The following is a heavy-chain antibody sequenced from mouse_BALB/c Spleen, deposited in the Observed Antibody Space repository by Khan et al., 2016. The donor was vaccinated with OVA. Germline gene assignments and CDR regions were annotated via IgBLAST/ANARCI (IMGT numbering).Heavy chain of an antibody. CDR1: GYTFTSYW. V-gene: IGHV1-7*01. CDR3: TRDRIDY. Sequence: QMQLEESGAELAKPGASVKMSCKASGYTFTSYWMHWVKQRPGQGLEWIGYINPTSGYTDYNEKFKDKATLSADKSSSTAYMQLRSLTSEDSAVYYCTRDRIDYWGQGTTLTVAS. J-gene: IGHJ2*01. CDR2: INPTSGYT.